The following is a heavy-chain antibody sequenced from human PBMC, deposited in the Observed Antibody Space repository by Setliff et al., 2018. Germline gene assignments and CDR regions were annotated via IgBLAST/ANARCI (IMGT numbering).Heavy chain of an antibody. V-gene: IGHV4-31*02. D-gene: IGHD1-1*01. Sequence: PSETLSLTCGVSGGGGSFSGYYWSWIRQHPGKGLEWIGYIYYSGSTYYNPSLKSRVTISVDTSKNQFSLKLSSVTAADTAVYYCARDYPTGPRYWYFDLWGRGTLVTVSS. CDR2: IYYSGST. CDR1: GGGGSFSGYY. CDR3: ARDYPTGPRYWYFDL. J-gene: IGHJ2*01.